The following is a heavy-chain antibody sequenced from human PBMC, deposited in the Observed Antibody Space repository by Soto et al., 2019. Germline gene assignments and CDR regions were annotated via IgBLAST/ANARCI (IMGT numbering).Heavy chain of an antibody. CDR3: ARSTTSCYSLCWFDP. D-gene: IGHD2-2*02. J-gene: IGHJ5*02. V-gene: IGHV1-69*02. Sequence: SVKVSCKASGGTFSSYTISWVRQAPGQGLEWMGRIIPILGIANYAQNFQGRVTITRDTSASTAYMELNSLRSEDTAVYYCARSTTSCYSLCWFDPWGQGTLVTVSS. CDR1: GGTFSSYT. CDR2: IIPILGIA.